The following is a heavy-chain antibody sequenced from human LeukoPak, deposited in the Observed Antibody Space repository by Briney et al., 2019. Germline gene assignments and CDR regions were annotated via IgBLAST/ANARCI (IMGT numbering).Heavy chain of an antibody. J-gene: IGHJ4*02. D-gene: IGHD6-13*01. CDR3: ARYGVSLDY. V-gene: IGHV4-59*08. CDR2: IYYSGST. CDR1: GGSISSYY. Sequence: SETLSLTCTVSGGSISSYYWSWIRQPPGKGLEWIGYIYYSGSTNYSPSLKSRVTISVDTSKNQFSLKLSSVTAADTAVYYCARYGVSLDYWGQGTLVTVSS.